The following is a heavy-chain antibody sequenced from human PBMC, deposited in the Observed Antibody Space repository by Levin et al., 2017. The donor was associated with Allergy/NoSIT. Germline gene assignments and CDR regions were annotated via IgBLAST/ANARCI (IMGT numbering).Heavy chain of an antibody. CDR2: ISYDGSNK. CDR3: AKIGKLDEGYYDSSGYYYGEDYYYGMDV. CDR1: GFTFSSYG. J-gene: IGHJ6*02. D-gene: IGHD3-22*01. Sequence: PGGSLRLSCAASGFTFSSYGMHWVRQAPGKGLEWVAVISYDGSNKYYADSVKGRFTISRDNSKNTLYLQMNSLRAEDTAVYYCAKIGKLDEGYYDSSGYYYGEDYYYGMDVWGQGTTVTVSS. V-gene: IGHV3-30*18.